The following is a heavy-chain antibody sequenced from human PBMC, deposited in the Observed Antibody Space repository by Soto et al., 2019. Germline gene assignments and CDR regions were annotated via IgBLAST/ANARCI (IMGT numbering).Heavy chain of an antibody. V-gene: IGHV4-39*01. CDR2: IYYTGNT. J-gene: IGHJ6*02. CDR1: GDSSVSSSSYY. D-gene: IGHD2-15*01. CDR3: ASEVSSTDGMDV. Sequence: SETLSLTCTVSGDSSVSSSSYYWGWIRQPPGKGPEWIGSIYYTGNTFYSPSFRSRLTISVDTSKSQFSLKLRSVTAADTATYYCASEVSSTDGMDVWGQGTTVTVSS.